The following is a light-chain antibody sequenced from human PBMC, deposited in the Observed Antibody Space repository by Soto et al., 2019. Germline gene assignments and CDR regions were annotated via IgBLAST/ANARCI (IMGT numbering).Light chain of an antibody. CDR2: AAS. V-gene: IGKV1-39*01. CDR3: QQRYSTLSIT. CDR1: ESISSW. Sequence: DIQMTQSPSSLSASVGDRVTITCRASESISSWLAWYQQKPGKAPKLLIYAASTLQSGVPSRFSGSGSGTDFTLTISSLQPEDFATYYCQQRYSTLSITFGQGTRLE. J-gene: IGKJ5*01.